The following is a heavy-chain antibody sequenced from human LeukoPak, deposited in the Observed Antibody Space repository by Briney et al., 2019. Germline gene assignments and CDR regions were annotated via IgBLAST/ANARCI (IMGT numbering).Heavy chain of an antibody. CDR2: IKDDGSER. Sequence: GGSLRLSCVASGFTFSTYWMSWVRQAPGKGLEWVANIKDDGSERYYVDSVTGRFTISRDNAKKSLYLQMNSLRAEDTAVYYCARERIHEVGYMDVWGKGTTVTVSS. J-gene: IGHJ6*03. V-gene: IGHV3-7*01. CDR1: GFTFSTYW. D-gene: IGHD1-26*01. CDR3: ARERIHEVGYMDV.